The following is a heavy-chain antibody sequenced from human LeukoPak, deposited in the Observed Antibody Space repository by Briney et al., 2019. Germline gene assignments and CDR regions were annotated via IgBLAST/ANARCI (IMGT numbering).Heavy chain of an antibody. Sequence: SETLSLTCTVSGDSISSSSYYWAWIRQPPGKGLEWIGSIYFSGSTNYNPSLKSRVTISVDTSKNQFSLKLSPVTAADTAVYYCARARDGYIFDYWGQGTLVTVSS. V-gene: IGHV4-39*07. CDR2: IYFSGST. D-gene: IGHD5-24*01. J-gene: IGHJ4*02. CDR1: GDSISSSSYY. CDR3: ARARDGYIFDY.